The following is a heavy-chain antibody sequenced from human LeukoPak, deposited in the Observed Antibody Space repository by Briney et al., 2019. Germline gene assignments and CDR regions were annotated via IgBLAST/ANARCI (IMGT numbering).Heavy chain of an antibody. CDR2: INPNSGGT. Sequence: ASVKVSCKASGYTFTSYGISWVRQAPGQGLEWMGWINPNSGGTNYAQKFQGRVTMTRDTSISTAYMELSRLRSDDTAVYYCARGTNPGNYWYFDLWGRGTLVTVSS. CDR3: ARGTNPGNYWYFDL. D-gene: IGHD1-7*01. V-gene: IGHV1-2*02. CDR1: GYTFTSYG. J-gene: IGHJ2*01.